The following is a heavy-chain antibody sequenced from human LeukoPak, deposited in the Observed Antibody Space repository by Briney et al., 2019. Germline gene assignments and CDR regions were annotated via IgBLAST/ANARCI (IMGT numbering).Heavy chain of an antibody. J-gene: IGHJ4*02. Sequence: PGGSLRLSCAASGFTFNNAWMSWVRQAPGKGLEWVSAISGSGGSTYYADSVKGRFTISRDNSKNTLYLQMNSLRAEDTAVYYCAPRYYDFWSGYDPFDYWGQGTLVTVSS. CDR2: ISGSGGST. CDR1: GFTFNNAW. CDR3: APRYYDFWSGYDPFDY. D-gene: IGHD3-3*01. V-gene: IGHV3-23*01.